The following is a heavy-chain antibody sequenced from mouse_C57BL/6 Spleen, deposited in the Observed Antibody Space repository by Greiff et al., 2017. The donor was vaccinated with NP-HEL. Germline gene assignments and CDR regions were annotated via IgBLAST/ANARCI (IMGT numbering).Heavy chain of an antibody. CDR2: ISSGGSCT. Sequence: EVKVVESGGELVKPGGSLKLSCAASGFTFSSYGMSWVRQTPDKRLEWVATISSGGSCTYYQDSVKGRFTITRDNAKITLYLQMSRLKSEDTAMYYCASRTGSYYVDGWGQGTTLTVSS. V-gene: IGHV5-6*02. J-gene: IGHJ2*01. CDR3: ASRTGSYYVDG. CDR1: GFTFSSYG. D-gene: IGHD4-1*01.